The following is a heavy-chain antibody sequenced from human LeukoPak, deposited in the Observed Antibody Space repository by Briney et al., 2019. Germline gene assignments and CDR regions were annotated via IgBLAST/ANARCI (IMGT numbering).Heavy chain of an antibody. CDR2: ISGSGGST. Sequence: PGGSLRLSCAASGFTFSSYAMSWVRQAPGKGLEWVSAISGSGGSTYYADSVKGRFTISRHNSKTTLYLQMNSLRAEDTAVYYCAKGAYYYDSSDERVYWGQGTLVTVSS. D-gene: IGHD3-22*01. V-gene: IGHV3-23*01. J-gene: IGHJ4*02. CDR3: AKGAYYYDSSDERVY. CDR1: GFTFSSYA.